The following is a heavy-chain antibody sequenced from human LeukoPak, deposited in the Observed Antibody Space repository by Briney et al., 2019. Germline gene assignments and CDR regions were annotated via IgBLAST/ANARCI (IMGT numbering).Heavy chain of an antibody. CDR2: IYYSGST. V-gene: IGHV4-59*08. J-gene: IGHJ5*02. Sequence: SETLSLTCTVSGGSISSYYWSWIRQPPGKGLEWIGYIYYSGSTNYNPSLKSRVTTSVDTSKNQFSLKLSSVTAADTAVYYCARHGGRYYYVTWGQGTLVTVSS. CDR1: GGSISSYY. D-gene: IGHD3-10*02. CDR3: ARHGGRYYYVT.